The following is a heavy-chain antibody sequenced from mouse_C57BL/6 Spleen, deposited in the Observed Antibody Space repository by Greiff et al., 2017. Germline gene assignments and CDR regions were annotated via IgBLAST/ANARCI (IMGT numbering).Heavy chain of an antibody. CDR1: GFTFTDYY. CDR3: ARWVVSYAMDY. V-gene: IGHV7-3*01. D-gene: IGHD6-2*01. CDR2: IRNKANGYTT. Sequence: EVKLMESGGGLVQPGGSLSLSCAASGFTFTDYYMSWVRQPPGKALEWLGFIRNKANGYTTEYSASVKGRFTISRDNSQSILYLQMNALRAEDIATYYCARWVVSYAMDYWGQGTSVTVSS. J-gene: IGHJ4*01.